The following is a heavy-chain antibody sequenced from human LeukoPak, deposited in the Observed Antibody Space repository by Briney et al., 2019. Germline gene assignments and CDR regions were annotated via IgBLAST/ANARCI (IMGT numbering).Heavy chain of an antibody. Sequence: GGSLRLSCVASGFTFSSHWMAWVRQAPGKGLEWVANINPDGRTKFYLDSVKGRFTISRDNAKSSAYLQMNSLRVDDTALYYCARAIDVADYWGQGTLVTASS. CDR2: INPDGRTK. J-gene: IGHJ4*02. CDR3: ARAIDVADY. V-gene: IGHV3-7*01. D-gene: IGHD2-21*01. CDR1: GFTFSSHW.